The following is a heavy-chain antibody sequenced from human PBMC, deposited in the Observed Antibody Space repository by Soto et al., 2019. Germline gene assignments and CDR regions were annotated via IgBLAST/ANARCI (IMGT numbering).Heavy chain of an antibody. CDR3: ARKPGYSSGWYGYYFDY. CDR2: IYYSGST. D-gene: IGHD6-19*01. Sequence: QVQLQESGPGLVKPSETLSLTCTVSGGSISSYYWSWIRQPPGKGLEWIGYIYYSGSTNCNPSLTRRVTISVDTSKNQFSLKLSSVTAADTAVYYCARKPGYSSGWYGYYFDYWGQGTLVTVSS. J-gene: IGHJ4*02. CDR1: GGSISSYY. V-gene: IGHV4-59*01.